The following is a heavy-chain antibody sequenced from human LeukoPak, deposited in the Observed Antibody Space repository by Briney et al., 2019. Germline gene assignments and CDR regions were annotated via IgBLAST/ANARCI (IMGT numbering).Heavy chain of an antibody. CDR2: ISYDGSNK. Sequence: GRSLRLSCAASGFTFSSYAMHWVRQAPGKGLEWVAVISYDGSNKYYADSVKGRFTISRDNSKNTRYLQMNSLRAEDTAVYYCARGPLGGYYYYGMDVWGQGTTVTVSS. D-gene: IGHD3-16*01. CDR1: GFTFSSYA. J-gene: IGHJ6*02. CDR3: ARGPLGGYYYYGMDV. V-gene: IGHV3-30-3*01.